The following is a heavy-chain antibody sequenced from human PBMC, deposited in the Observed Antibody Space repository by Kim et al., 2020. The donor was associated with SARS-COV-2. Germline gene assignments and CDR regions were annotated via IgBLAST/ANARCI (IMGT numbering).Heavy chain of an antibody. Sequence: SETLSLTCAVYGGSFSGYYWSWIRQPPGKGLEWIGEINHSGSTNYNPSLKSRVTISVDTSKNQFSLKLSSVTAADTAVYYCARGPGYDILTTIDYWGQGTLPPVSS. CDR3: ARGPGYDILTTIDY. D-gene: IGHD3-9*01. J-gene: IGHJ4*02. V-gene: IGHV4-34*01. CDR2: INHSGST. CDR1: GGSFSGYY.